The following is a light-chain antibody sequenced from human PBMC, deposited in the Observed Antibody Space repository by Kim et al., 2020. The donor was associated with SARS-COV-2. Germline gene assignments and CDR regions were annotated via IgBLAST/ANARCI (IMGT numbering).Light chain of an antibody. V-gene: IGLV1-44*01. J-gene: IGLJ3*02. Sequence: ISVSCSGSSATIGIKLVNWYQNPPGTAPKLLISSNNRRPSGVPDRCSGSKSGTSASLAIRGLQSEDEADYYCATWDDSLDGWVFGGGTKVTVL. CDR1: SATIGIKL. CDR2: SNN. CDR3: ATWDDSLDGWV.